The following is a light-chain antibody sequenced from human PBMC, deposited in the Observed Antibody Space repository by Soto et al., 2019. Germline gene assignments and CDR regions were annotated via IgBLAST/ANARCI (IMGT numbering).Light chain of an antibody. Sequence: EIVLTQSPGTLSLSPGATASLSCRASQGVSSSYLAWYQQKPGQAPRLLIYGASYRATGIPDRFSASGSGLDFTLTITRLEPDDSAVYYCQQYESSPLTFGGGTKVDIK. V-gene: IGKV3-20*01. CDR1: QGVSSSY. CDR3: QQYESSPLT. CDR2: GAS. J-gene: IGKJ4*01.